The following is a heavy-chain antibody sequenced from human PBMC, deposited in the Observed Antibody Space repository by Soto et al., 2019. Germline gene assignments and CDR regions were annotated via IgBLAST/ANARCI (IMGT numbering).Heavy chain of an antibody. Sequence: SETLSLTCTVSGGSISSGDYYWSWIRQPPGKGLEWIGYIYYSGSTYYNPSLKSRVTISVDTSKNQFSLKLSSVTAADTAVYYCARGGSSQTQTGYWGQGTLVTVSS. CDR3: ARGGSSQTQTGY. CDR1: GGSISSGDYY. J-gene: IGHJ4*02. D-gene: IGHD6-13*01. V-gene: IGHV4-30-4*01. CDR2: IYYSGST.